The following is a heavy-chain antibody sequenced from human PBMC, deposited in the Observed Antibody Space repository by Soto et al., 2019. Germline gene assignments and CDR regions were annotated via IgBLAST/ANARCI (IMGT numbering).Heavy chain of an antibody. CDR2: IIPILGIA. J-gene: IGHJ5*02. D-gene: IGHD4-17*01. V-gene: IGHV1-69*02. CDR1: GGTFSSYT. Sequence: EASVKVSCKASGGTFSSYTISWVRQAPGQGLEWMGRIIPILGIANYAQKFQGRVTITADKSTSTAYMELSSLRSEDTAVYYCATYGDNNWFDPWGQGTLVTVSS. CDR3: ATYGDNNWFDP.